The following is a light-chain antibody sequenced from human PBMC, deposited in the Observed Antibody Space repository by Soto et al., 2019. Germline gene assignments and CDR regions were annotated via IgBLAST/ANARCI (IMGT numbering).Light chain of an antibody. Sequence: QSVLTQPPSASGTPGQRVTISCSGSSSNIGSKTVNWYQQLPGTVPILLIYNSYQRPSGVPDRFSGSKSGSSASLAISGLQSEDEADYYCAAWDASLNGYVFGAGTKVTVL. V-gene: IGLV1-44*01. CDR1: SSNIGSKT. CDR2: NSY. J-gene: IGLJ1*01. CDR3: AAWDASLNGYV.